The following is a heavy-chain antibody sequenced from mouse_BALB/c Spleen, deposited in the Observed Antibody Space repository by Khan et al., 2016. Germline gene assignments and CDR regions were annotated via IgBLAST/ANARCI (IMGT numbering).Heavy chain of an antibody. Sequence: EVQLLESGAELVRPGASVKLSCKASGFNIKNYDLHWVKQRPEQGLEWVGWIDPETGDTIYDPKFKGRASMTADTSSNTAYLQLNSLTYEDTAVYYCARESRYDASRGLAYWGQGTLVTVSA. CDR2: IDPETGDT. CDR1: GFNIKNYD. V-gene: IGHV14-1*02. CDR3: ARESRYDASRGLAY. J-gene: IGHJ3*01. D-gene: IGHD2-12*01.